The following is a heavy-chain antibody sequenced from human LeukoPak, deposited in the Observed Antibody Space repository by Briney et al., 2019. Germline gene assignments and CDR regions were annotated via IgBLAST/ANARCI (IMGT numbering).Heavy chain of an antibody. CDR2: IIPIFGTA. Sequence: GSSVKVSCKASGGTFSSYAISWVRQAPGQGLEWMGRIIPIFGTANYPQKFQGRVTITTDESTSTAYMELSSLRSEDTAVYYCASAGYYYGSGSYYNGPFDYWGQGTLVTVSS. V-gene: IGHV1-69*05. J-gene: IGHJ4*02. CDR1: GGTFSSYA. CDR3: ASAGYYYGSGSYYNGPFDY. D-gene: IGHD3-10*01.